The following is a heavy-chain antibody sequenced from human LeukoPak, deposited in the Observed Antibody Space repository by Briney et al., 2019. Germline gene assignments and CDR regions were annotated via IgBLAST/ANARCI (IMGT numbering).Heavy chain of an antibody. CDR1: GFTFSRYW. V-gene: IGHV3-74*01. J-gene: IGHJ5*02. D-gene: IGHD3-22*01. CDR3: ARVLSGSWDWFDP. Sequence: PGGSLRLSCAASGFTFSRYWIHWVRQAPGKGLEWVSRINPDGSTTTYADSVKGRFTISRDNAKNTVFLQMNSLRAEDTAMYYCARVLSGSWDWFDPWGQGTLVTVSS. CDR2: INPDGSTT.